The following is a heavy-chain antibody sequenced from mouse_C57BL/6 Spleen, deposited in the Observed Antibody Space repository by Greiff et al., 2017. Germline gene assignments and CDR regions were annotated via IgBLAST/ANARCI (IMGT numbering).Heavy chain of an antibody. V-gene: IGHV1-55*01. CDR2: IYPGSGST. Sequence: QVQLQQPGAELVTPWASVKMSCKASGFTFTSYWITWVKQRPGQGLEWIGDIYPGSGSTNYNEKFKSKATLTVDTSSSTAYMQRSSRTSEDSAVYYCARTRYYFDYWGQGTTLTVSS. CDR1: GFTFTSYW. J-gene: IGHJ2*01. CDR3: ARTRYYFDY.